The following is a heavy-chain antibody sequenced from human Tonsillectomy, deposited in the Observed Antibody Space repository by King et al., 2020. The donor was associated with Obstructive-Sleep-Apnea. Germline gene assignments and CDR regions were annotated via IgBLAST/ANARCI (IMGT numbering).Heavy chain of an antibody. V-gene: IGHV3-9*01. CDR1: GFTFDDYA. J-gene: IGHJ3*02. D-gene: IGHD6-19*01. CDR2: INWNSGTI. CDR3: AKDIAVAGMVAIDI. Sequence: QLVQSGGGLVQPARSLRLSCAASGFTFDDYAMHWVRQAPGKGLEWVSGINWNSGTIVYADSVRGRFTISRDNAKNSLYLQMNSLRAEDTAFYYCAKDIAVAGMVAIDIWGKGTMVTVSS.